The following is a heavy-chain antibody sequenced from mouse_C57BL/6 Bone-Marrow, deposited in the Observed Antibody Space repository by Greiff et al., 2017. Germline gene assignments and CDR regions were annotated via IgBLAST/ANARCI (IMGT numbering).Heavy chain of an antibody. CDR1: GFTFSSYA. V-gene: IGHV5-4*03. Sequence: EVMLVESGGGLVKPGGSLKLSCAASGFTFSSYAMSWVRQTPEKRLEWVATISDGGSYTYYPDNVKGRFTISRDNAKNNLYLQMSHLKSEDTAMYYCAILDYYAMDYWGQGTTVTVSS. CDR3: AILDYYAMDY. CDR2: ISDGGSYT. J-gene: IGHJ4*01.